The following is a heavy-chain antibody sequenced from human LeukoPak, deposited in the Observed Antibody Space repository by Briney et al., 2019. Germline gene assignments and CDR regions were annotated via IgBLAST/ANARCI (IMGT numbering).Heavy chain of an antibody. CDR1: GFTISSYA. Sequence: GGSLRLSCAASGFTISSYAMHWVRQAPGKGLEWVAVISYDGSNKYYADSVKGRFTISRDNSKNTQYLQMNSLRAEDTAVYYCARDVVPDYWGQGTLVTVSS. J-gene: IGHJ4*02. D-gene: IGHD2-15*01. CDR3: ARDVVPDY. CDR2: ISYDGSNK. V-gene: IGHV3-30-3*01.